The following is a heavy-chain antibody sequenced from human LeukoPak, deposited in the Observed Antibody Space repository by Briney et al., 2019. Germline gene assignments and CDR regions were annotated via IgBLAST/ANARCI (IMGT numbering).Heavy chain of an antibody. J-gene: IGHJ4*02. V-gene: IGHV4-4*07. D-gene: IGHD3-3*01. CDR2: IYSTGST. Sequence: PSETLSLTCTVSGYSIISDYFWGWIRQPAGKGLEWIGRIYSTGSTNYNPSLKSRVTMSVDTSKNQFSLKLRSVTAADTAVYYCARGLYDYYFDYWGQGTLVTVSS. CDR1: GYSIISDYF. CDR3: ARGLYDYYFDY.